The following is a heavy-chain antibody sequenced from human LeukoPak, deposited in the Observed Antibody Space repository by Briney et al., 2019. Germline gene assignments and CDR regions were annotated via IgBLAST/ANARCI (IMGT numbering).Heavy chain of an antibody. V-gene: IGHV1-69*02. CDR1: GGTFSSYT. J-gene: IGHJ5*02. D-gene: IGHD6-13*01. CDR3: ARGRQQLVLYNWFDP. CDR2: ITPILGIA. Sequence: SVKVSCKASGGTFSSYTISWVRQAPGQGLEWMGRITPILGIANYAQKFQGRVTITADKSTSTAYMELSSLRSEDTAVYYCARGRQQLVLYNWFDPWGQGTLVTVSS.